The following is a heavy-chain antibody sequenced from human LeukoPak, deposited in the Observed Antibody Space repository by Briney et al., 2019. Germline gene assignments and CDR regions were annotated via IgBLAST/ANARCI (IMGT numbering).Heavy chain of an antibody. V-gene: IGHV3-30*04. J-gene: IGHJ6*03. D-gene: IGHD2-2*01. Sequence: GGSLRLSCAASGFTFSNYAMHWVRQAPGKGLEWVAVISYDANDKYYADSVKGRFTISRDNSKNTLYLQMNNLRAEDTAVYYCARDQMRPYQYYMDVWGKGTTVTVSS. CDR3: ARDQMRPYQYYMDV. CDR2: ISYDANDK. CDR1: GFTFSNYA.